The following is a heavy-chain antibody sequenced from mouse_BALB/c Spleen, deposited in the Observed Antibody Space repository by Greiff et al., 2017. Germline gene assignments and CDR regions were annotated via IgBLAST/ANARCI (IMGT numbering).Heavy chain of an antibody. CDR1: GYTFTSYT. J-gene: IGHJ2*01. CDR2: INPSSGYT. D-gene: IGHD1-2*01. Sequence: VQLQESGAELARPGASVKMSCKASGYTFTSYTMHWVKQRPGQGLEWIGYINPSSGYTNYNQKFKDKATLTADKSSSTAYMQLSSLTSEDSAVYYCARQADGDLLDYWGQGTTLTVSS. V-gene: IGHV1-4*01. CDR3: ARQADGDLLDY.